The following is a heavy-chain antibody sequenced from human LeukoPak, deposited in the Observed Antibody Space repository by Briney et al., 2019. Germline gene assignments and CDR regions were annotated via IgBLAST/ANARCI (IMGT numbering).Heavy chain of an antibody. V-gene: IGHV3-23*01. J-gene: IGHJ4*02. CDR1: GFTFSSYA. CDR3: AKSRIQLWSIYDS. CDR2: ISGSGGST. Sequence: GGSLRLSCAASGFTFSSYAMSWVRQAPGKGLEWVSAISGSGGSTHYADSVKGRFTISRDNSKNTLYLEMNSLRAEDTAVCYCAKSRIQLWSIYDSWGQGTLVTVSS. D-gene: IGHD5-18*01.